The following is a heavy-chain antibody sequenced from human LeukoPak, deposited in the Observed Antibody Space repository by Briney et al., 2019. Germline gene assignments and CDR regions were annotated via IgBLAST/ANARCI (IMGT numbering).Heavy chain of an antibody. CDR1: GFTFSSYW. V-gene: IGHV3-48*04. CDR3: ARDSASVGHNDAFDI. CDR2: ISSSSASSPTI. J-gene: IGHJ3*02. Sequence: GGSLRLSCAASGFTFSSYWMSWVRQAPGKGLEWVSYISSSSASSPTIYYVDSVKGRFTISRDNAKDSLYLQMHRLRVEDTAVYYCARDSASVGHNDAFDIWGQGTMVTVSS. D-gene: IGHD2-15*01.